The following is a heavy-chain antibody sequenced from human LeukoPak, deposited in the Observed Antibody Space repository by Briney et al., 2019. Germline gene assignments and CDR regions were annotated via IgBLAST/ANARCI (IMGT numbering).Heavy chain of an antibody. V-gene: IGHV4-59*01. CDR1: GGSISSYY. D-gene: IGHD5-24*01. J-gene: IGHJ4*02. Sequence: SETLSLTCTVSGGSISSYYWSWIRQPPGKGLEWIGYIYYSGSTNYNPSLKSRVTISVDTSKNQFSLKLSSVTAADTAVYYSARGNSRDGYNFGYWGQGTLVTVSS. CDR3: ARGNSRDGYNFGY. CDR2: IYYSGST.